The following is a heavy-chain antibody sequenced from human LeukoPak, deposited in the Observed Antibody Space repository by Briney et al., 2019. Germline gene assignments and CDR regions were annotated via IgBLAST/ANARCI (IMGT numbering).Heavy chain of an antibody. CDR2: IDPSGGST. D-gene: IGHD3-3*01. J-gene: IGHJ6*03. Sequence: ASVKVSCKASGYTFTSYYMHWVRQAPGQGLEWMGIIDPSGGSTSYAQKFQGRVTMTRDTSISTAYMELSRLRSDDTAVYYCAKSLFSSTAYYDFWSGYSTPYYYMDVWGKGTTVTVSS. CDR1: GYTFTSYY. CDR3: AKSLFSSTAYYDFWSGYSTPYYYMDV. V-gene: IGHV1-46*01.